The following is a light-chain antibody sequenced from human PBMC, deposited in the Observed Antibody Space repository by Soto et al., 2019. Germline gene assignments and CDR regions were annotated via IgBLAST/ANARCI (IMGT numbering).Light chain of an antibody. CDR1: KLGDKY. CDR3: QAWDSTTAV. CDR2: QDN. Sequence: SYELTQPPSVSVSPGPTASITCSGDKLGDKYACWYQQKPGQSPVLVIYQDNKRPSGIPERFSGSNSGNTATLTISGTQAMDEADYYCQAWDSTTAVFGTGTKLTVL. J-gene: IGLJ1*01. V-gene: IGLV3-1*01.